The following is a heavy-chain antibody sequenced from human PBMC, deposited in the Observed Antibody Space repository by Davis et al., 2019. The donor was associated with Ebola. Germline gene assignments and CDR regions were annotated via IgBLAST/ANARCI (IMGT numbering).Heavy chain of an antibody. V-gene: IGHV1-69*10. D-gene: IGHD1-14*01. CDR1: GGTFSSYA. Sequence: SVKVSCKASGGTFSSYAISWVRQAPGQGLEWMGGIIPILGIANYAQKFQGRVTITADKSTSTVYMELSSLRSEDTAVYYCARGTTNWFDPWGQGTLATVSS. CDR2: IIPILGIA. CDR3: ARGTTNWFDP. J-gene: IGHJ5*02.